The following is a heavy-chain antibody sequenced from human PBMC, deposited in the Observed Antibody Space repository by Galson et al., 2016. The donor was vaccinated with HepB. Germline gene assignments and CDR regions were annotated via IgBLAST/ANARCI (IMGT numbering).Heavy chain of an antibody. D-gene: IGHD1-26*01. J-gene: IGHJ4*02. CDR2: IDPSDSYT. V-gene: IGHV5-10-1*01. Sequence: QSGAEVKKPGESLRISCRGSGYTFTTYWISWVRQMPGKGLEWLGRIDPSDSYTNYSPSFQGHVTISADKSISTAYSQWSSLKASDTAMYYCARHPHSGSHCVDWCQGSLVTVSS. CDR3: ARHPHSGSHCVD. CDR1: GYTFTTYW.